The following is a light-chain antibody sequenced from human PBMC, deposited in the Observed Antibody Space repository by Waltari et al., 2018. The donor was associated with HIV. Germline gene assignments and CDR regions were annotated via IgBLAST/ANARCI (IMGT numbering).Light chain of an antibody. CDR3: QQRSNWPSIT. CDR2: DAS. CDR1: QSVSSY. Sequence: ELVFTQSPATLSLSPGERANLSCRASQSVSSYLAWYQQKPGQAPSLLIYDASNRATGIPARFSGSGSGTDFTLTISSLEPEDFAVYYCQQRSNWPSITFGQGTRLEIK. J-gene: IGKJ5*01. V-gene: IGKV3-11*01.